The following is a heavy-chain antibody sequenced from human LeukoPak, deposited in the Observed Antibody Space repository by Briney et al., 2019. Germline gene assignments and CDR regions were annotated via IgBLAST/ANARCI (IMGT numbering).Heavy chain of an antibody. CDR1: GGSFSGYY. J-gene: IGHJ5*02. CDR3: ARGGSPVDTAMVGNWFGP. Sequence: SETLSLTCAVYGGSFSGYYWSWIRQPPGKGLEWIGEINHSGSTNYNPSLKSRVTISVDTSKNQFSLKLSSVTAADTAVYYCARGGSPVDTAMVGNWFGPWGQGTLVTVSS. CDR2: INHSGST. D-gene: IGHD5-18*01. V-gene: IGHV4-34*01.